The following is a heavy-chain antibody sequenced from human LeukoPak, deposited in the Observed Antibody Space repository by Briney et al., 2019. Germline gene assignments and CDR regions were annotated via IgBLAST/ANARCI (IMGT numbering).Heavy chain of an antibody. D-gene: IGHD6-19*01. CDR3: AKNVKSSGWYSDY. V-gene: IGHV3-23*01. Sequence: GGSLRLSCAASGFTFNNFDMSWVRQAPGKGLEWVSAISGSGGSTYYADSVKGRFTISRDNSKNTLYLQMNSLRAEDTAVYYCAKNVKSSGWYSDYWGQGTLVTVSS. J-gene: IGHJ4*02. CDR1: GFTFNNFD. CDR2: ISGSGGST.